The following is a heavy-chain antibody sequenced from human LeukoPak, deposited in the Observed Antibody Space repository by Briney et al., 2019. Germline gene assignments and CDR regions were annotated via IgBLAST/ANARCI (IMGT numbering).Heavy chain of an antibody. D-gene: IGHD2-21*01. CDR1: AYTFTSYP. V-gene: IGHV1-3*01. Sequence: ASVKVSCKASAYTFTSYPMHWVRQAPGQRLEWMGWINAGNGDTKYSQNFQGRVTITRDTSASTAYMELSSLRPEDTAVYYCARQSLFNYFDYWGQGTLVTVSS. J-gene: IGHJ4*02. CDR2: INAGNGDT. CDR3: ARQSLFNYFDY.